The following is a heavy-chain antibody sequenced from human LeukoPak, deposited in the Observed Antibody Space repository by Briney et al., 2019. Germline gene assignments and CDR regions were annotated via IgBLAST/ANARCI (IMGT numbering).Heavy chain of an antibody. Sequence: SETLSLTCTVSGGSISSYYLSWLRQPPGKGLEWIGYIYYSGSTNYNPSLKSRVTISVDTSKNQFSLKLSSVTAADTAVYYCARGQQIDAFDIWGQGTMVTVSS. D-gene: IGHD6-13*01. V-gene: IGHV4-59*01. CDR2: IYYSGST. CDR1: GGSISSYY. J-gene: IGHJ3*02. CDR3: ARGQQIDAFDI.